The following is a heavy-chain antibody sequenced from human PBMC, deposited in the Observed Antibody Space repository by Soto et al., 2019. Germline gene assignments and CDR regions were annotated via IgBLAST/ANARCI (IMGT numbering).Heavy chain of an antibody. D-gene: IGHD3-22*01. CDR1: GGSISSGGYS. CDR3: ARGSDYYDSSGPIDY. V-gene: IGHV4-30-2*01. Sequence: PSETLSLTCAVSGGSISSGGYSWSWIRQPPGKGLEWIRYIYHSGSTYYNPSLKSRVTISVDRSKNQFSLKLSSVTAADTAVYYCARGSDYYDSSGPIDYWGQGTLVTVS. CDR2: IYHSGST. J-gene: IGHJ4*02.